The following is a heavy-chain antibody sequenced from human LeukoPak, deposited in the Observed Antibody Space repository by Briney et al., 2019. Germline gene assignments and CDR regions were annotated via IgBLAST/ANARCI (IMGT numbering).Heavy chain of an antibody. Sequence: PGGSLRLSCAASGFTFSSYGMHWVRQAPGKGLEWVAVIWYDGSNKYYADSVKGQFTISRDNSKNTLYLQMNSLRAEDTAVYYCARKGSSSWSFDYWGQGTLVTVSS. V-gene: IGHV3-33*01. CDR2: IWYDGSNK. CDR3: ARKGSSSWSFDY. J-gene: IGHJ4*02. CDR1: GFTFSSYG. D-gene: IGHD6-13*01.